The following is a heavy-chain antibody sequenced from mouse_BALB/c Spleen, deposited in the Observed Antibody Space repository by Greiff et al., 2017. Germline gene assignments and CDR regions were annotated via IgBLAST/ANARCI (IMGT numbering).Heavy chain of an antibody. CDR2: IWGGGST. CDR1: GFSLTDYG. Sequence: VKLVESGPGLVAPSQSLSITCTVSGFSLTDYGVSWIRQPPGKGLEWLGVIWGGGSTYYNSALKSRLSISKDNSKSQVFLKMNSLQTDDTAMYYCAKHGDGNYWYFDVWGAGTTVTVSS. D-gene: IGHD2-1*01. CDR3: AKHGDGNYWYFDV. J-gene: IGHJ1*01. V-gene: IGHV2-6-5*01.